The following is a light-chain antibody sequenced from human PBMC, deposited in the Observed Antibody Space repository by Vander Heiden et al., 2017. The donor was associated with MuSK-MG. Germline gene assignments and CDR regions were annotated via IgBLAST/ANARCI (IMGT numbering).Light chain of an antibody. CDR2: DAS. V-gene: IGKV1D-16*01. CDR3: QQDNSYPIT. J-gene: IGKJ5*01. CDR1: HGIRSS. Sequence: DIQMTQSPSSLSASVGDRVTITCRASHGIRSSLAWYQQKPEKAPRSLIYDASSLHSGVPSRFSGSGSGTDFTLTISSLQPDDFATYYCQQDNSYPITFGQGTRLEIK.